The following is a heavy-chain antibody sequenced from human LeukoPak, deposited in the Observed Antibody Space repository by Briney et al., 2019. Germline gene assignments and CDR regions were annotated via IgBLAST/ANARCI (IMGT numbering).Heavy chain of an antibody. CDR1: GFSVSSNY. CDR3: ARDSNDILTGYYNSLDAFDI. V-gene: IGHV3-53*01. Sequence: GGSLRLSCAASGFSVSSNYVSWVRQAPGKGLEWVSAIYSGGTTYYADSVKGRFTISRDNAKNSLYLQMNSLRAEDTAVYYCARDSNDILTGYYNSLDAFDIWGQGTMVTVSS. D-gene: IGHD3-9*01. CDR2: IYSGGTT. J-gene: IGHJ3*02.